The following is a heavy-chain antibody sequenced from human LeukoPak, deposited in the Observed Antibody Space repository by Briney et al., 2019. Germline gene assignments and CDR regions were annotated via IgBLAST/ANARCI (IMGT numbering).Heavy chain of an antibody. CDR1: GFTFSSYA. V-gene: IGHV3-23*01. D-gene: IGHD6-13*01. CDR3: AKWGSGHRIAAAGTRDY. CDR2: ISGSGGST. Sequence: GGSLRLSCAASGFTFSSYAMSWVRQAPGKGLEWVSAISGSGGSTYYADSVKGRFTISRDNSKNTLYLQMNSLRAEDTAVYYCAKWGSGHRIAAAGTRDYWGQGTLVTVSS. J-gene: IGHJ4*02.